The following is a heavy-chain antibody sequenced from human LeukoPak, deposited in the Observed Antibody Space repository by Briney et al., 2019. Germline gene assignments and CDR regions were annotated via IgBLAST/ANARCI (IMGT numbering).Heavy chain of an antibody. CDR1: GYSLTSYW. Sequence: GESLKISCKGSGYSLTSYWIGCVRQMPGKDLEWMGIIYPGDSDTRYSPSFQGQVTISADKSISTAYLQWSSLKASDTAMYYCARRAVTHFDYWGQGTLVTVSS. CDR3: ARRAVTHFDY. D-gene: IGHD4-17*01. J-gene: IGHJ4*02. V-gene: IGHV5-51*01. CDR2: IYPGDSDT.